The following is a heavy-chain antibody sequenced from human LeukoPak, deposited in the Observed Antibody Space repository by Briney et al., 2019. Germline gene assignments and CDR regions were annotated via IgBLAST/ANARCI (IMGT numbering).Heavy chain of an antibody. D-gene: IGHD2/OR15-2a*01. Sequence: GGSLRLSCAASGNYLMHWVRQAPGKGLVWVSHINSDGSWTSYADSVKGRFTISKDNAKNAVYLQMNSLRAEDAAVYYCVSFYETYWGRGTLVTVSS. CDR1: GNYL. CDR3: VSFYETY. V-gene: IGHV3-74*01. CDR2: INSDGSWT. J-gene: IGHJ4*02.